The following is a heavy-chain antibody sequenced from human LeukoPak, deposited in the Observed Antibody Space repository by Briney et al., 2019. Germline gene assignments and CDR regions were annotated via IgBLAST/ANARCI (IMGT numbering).Heavy chain of an antibody. CDR2: ISSHAAYI. D-gene: IGHD2-2*01. Sequence: GGSLRLSCAASGFLFGGHAMVWVRQAPGKGLECVSSISSHAAYINYADSVKGRFTTSRDNDKNSLFLDMKSLRVDDTAVYFCARAAIRVDFFDSWGQGTLVTVSS. CDR1: GFLFGGHA. V-gene: IGHV3-21*01. CDR3: ARAAIRVDFFDS. J-gene: IGHJ4*02.